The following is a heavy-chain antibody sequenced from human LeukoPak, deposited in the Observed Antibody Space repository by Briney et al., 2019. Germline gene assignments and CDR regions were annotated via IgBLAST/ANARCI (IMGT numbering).Heavy chain of an antibody. V-gene: IGHV1-46*01. J-gene: IGHJ5*02. CDR1: GYTFTSYG. CDR3: ARDASSLWRLDP. D-gene: IGHD6-13*01. CDR2: INPSGGST. Sequence: ASVKVSCKASGYTFTSYGISWVRQAPGQGLEWMGIINPSGGSTSYAQKFQGRVTMTRDMSTSTVYMELSSLRSEDTAVYYCARDASSLWRLDPWGQGTLVTVSS.